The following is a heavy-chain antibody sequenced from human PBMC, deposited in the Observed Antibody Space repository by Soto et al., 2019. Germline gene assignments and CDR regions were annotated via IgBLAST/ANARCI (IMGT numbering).Heavy chain of an antibody. V-gene: IGHV1-69*12. CDR3: ARFIAENVDTAMSNLNGWFDP. CDR1: GGTFSSYA. J-gene: IGHJ5*02. Sequence: QVQLVQSGAEVKKPGSSVKVSCKASGGTFSSYAISWVRQAPGQGLEWMGGIITIFGTANYAQKFKGRVKIAADEATSTAYMELSSLRSEDTALYYCARFIAENVDTAMSNLNGWFDPWVQGTLVTDSS. CDR2: IITIFGTA. D-gene: IGHD5-18*01.